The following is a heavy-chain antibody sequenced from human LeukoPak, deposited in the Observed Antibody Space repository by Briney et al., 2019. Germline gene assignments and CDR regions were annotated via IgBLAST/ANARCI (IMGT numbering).Heavy chain of an antibody. CDR3: ARDTHTAMVPWYFDY. V-gene: IGHV4-61*02. D-gene: IGHD5-18*01. CDR1: GGSISSGSYF. CDR2: IYTSGST. Sequence: SQTLSLTCTVSGGSISSGSYFWSWIRQPAGKGLEWIGRIYTSGSTNYNPSLKSRVTISVDTSKNQFSLKLSSVTAADTAVYYCARDTHTAMVPWYFDYWGQGTLVTVSS. J-gene: IGHJ4*02.